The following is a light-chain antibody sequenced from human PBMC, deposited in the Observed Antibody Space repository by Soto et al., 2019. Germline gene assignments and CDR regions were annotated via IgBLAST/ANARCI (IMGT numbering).Light chain of an antibody. Sequence: DIQMTQSPSSLSASVGDRVTITCRASQSISSYLNWYQQKPGKAPKLLIYAASSLQCGVASRFSGNGSGTDFALTISSLQPENFATYYCQQSYSTPPVTFGQGTKVEIK. CDR2: AAS. V-gene: IGKV1-39*01. J-gene: IGKJ1*01. CDR3: QQSYSTPPVT. CDR1: QSISSY.